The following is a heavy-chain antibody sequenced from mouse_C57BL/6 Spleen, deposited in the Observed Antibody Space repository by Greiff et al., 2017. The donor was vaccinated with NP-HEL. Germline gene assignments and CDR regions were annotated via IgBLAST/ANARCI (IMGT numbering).Heavy chain of an antibody. V-gene: IGHV7-3*01. CDR3: ARYFRNYYAMDY. Sequence: EVKLMESGGGLVQPGGSLSLSCAASGFTFTDYYMSWVRQPPGKALEWLGFIRNKANGYTTEYSASVKGRFTISRDNSQSILYLQMNALRAEDSATYYCARYFRNYYAMDYWGQGTSVTVSS. J-gene: IGHJ4*01. CDR1: GFTFTDYY. CDR2: IRNKANGYTT.